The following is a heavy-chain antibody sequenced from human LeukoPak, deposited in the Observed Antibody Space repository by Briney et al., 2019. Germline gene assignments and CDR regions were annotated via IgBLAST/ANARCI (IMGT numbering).Heavy chain of an antibody. CDR3: ARRIGYSYLPGNWFDP. Sequence: SETLSLTCTVSGGSISSSSYYWGWIRQPPGKGLEWIGSIYYSGSTYYNPSLKSRVTISVDTSKNQFSLKLSSVTAADTAVYYCARRIGYSYLPGNWFDPWGQGTLVTVSS. D-gene: IGHD5-18*01. CDR1: GGSISSSSYY. V-gene: IGHV4-39*07. CDR2: IYYSGST. J-gene: IGHJ5*02.